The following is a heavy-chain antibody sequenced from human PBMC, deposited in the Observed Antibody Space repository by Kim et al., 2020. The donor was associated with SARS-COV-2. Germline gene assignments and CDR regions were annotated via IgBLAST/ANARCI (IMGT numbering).Heavy chain of an antibody. Sequence: ASVKVSCKASGYTFTSYGISWVRQAPGQGLEWMGWISAYNGNTNYAQKLQGRVTMTTDTSTSTAYMELRSLRSDDTAVYYCARLNRVLAATGVSYGMDVWGQGTTVTVSS. D-gene: IGHD6-25*01. CDR3: ARLNRVLAATGVSYGMDV. V-gene: IGHV1-18*04. CDR2: ISAYNGNT. CDR1: GYTFTSYG. J-gene: IGHJ6*02.